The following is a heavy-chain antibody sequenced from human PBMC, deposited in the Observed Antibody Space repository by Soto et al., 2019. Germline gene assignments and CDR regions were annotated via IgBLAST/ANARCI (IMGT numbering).Heavy chain of an antibody. V-gene: IGHV1-18*01. CDR3: AREALLSLYYYYGMDV. CDR1: GYTFTSYG. J-gene: IGHJ6*02. D-gene: IGHD1-26*01. Sequence: QVQLVQSGAEVKKPGASVKVSCKASGYTFTSYGISWVRQAPGQGLEWMGWISAYNGNTNYAQKLQGRVTMTTDTSPSTAYMELRSLRSDDTAVYYCAREALLSLYYYYGMDVWGQGTTVTVSS. CDR2: ISAYNGNT.